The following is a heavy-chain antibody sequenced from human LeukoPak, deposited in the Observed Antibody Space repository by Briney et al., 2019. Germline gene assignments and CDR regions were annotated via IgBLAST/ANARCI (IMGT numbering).Heavy chain of an antibody. CDR3: AREDIVVVPAAKLRYNWFDP. CDR2: ISAYNGNT. Sequence: ASVKVSCKASGYTFTSYGISWVRQAPGQGLEWMGRISAYNGNTNYAQKLQGRVTMTTDTSTSTAYMELRSLRSDDTAVYYCAREDIVVVPAAKLRYNWFDPWGQGTLVTVSS. J-gene: IGHJ5*02. CDR1: GYTFTSYG. D-gene: IGHD2-2*01. V-gene: IGHV1-18*01.